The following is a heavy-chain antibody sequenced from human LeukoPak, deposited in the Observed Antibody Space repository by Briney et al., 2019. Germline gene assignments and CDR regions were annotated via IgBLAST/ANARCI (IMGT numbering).Heavy chain of an antibody. CDR1: GFTFSSYS. Sequence: GGSLRLSCAASGFTFSSYSMNWVRQAPGKGLEWVSSISTSSSYIYYADSVKGRFTVSRDNSKNTLYLRMDSLRVEDTAVYYCANFDYWGQGTLVTVSS. CDR3: ANFDY. CDR2: ISTSSSYI. V-gene: IGHV3-21*01. J-gene: IGHJ4*02.